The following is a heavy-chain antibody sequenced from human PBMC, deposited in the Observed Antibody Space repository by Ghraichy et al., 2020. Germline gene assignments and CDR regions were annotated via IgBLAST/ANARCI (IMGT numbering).Heavy chain of an antibody. V-gene: IGHV4-59*01. CDR2: IYYSGST. J-gene: IGHJ4*02. Sequence: SETLSLTCTVSGGSISSYYWSWIRQPPGKGLEWIGYIYYSGSTNYNPSLKSRVTISVDTSKNQFSLKLSSVTAADTAVYYCARARLYGYSSSWYLDYWGQGTLVTVSS. CDR3: ARARLYGYSSSWYLDY. D-gene: IGHD6-13*01. CDR1: GGSISSYY.